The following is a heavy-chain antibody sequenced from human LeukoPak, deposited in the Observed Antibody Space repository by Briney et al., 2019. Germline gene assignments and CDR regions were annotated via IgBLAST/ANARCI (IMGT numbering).Heavy chain of an antibody. CDR3: ARGRFLEMATIGASYGFDY. D-gene: IGHD5-24*01. V-gene: IGHV1-69*02. CDR2: IIPILGIT. CDR1: GGTFSSYT. J-gene: IGHJ4*02. Sequence: ASVKLSCKASGGTFSSYTISWVRQAPGQGLEWMGRIIPILGITNYAQKFHGRVTITADKSTSTAYMELSSLRSEDTAVYYCARGRFLEMATIGASYGFDYWGQGTLVTVSS.